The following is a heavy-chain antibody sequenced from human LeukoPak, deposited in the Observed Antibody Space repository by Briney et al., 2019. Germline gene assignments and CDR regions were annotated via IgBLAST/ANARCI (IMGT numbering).Heavy chain of an antibody. Sequence: PGGSLRLTCAASGFTFSSYSMNWVRQAPGKGLEWVSYISSSSGTIYYADSVKGRFTISRDNAKNSLYLQMNSLRAEDTAVYYCARDSSPRYSGYDLSSEAFDYWGQGTLVTVSS. J-gene: IGHJ4*02. V-gene: IGHV3-48*04. D-gene: IGHD5-12*01. CDR1: GFTFSSYS. CDR2: ISSSSGTI. CDR3: ARDSSPRYSGYDLSSEAFDY.